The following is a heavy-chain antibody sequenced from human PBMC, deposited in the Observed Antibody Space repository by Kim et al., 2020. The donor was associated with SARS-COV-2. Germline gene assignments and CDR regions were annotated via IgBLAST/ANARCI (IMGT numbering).Heavy chain of an antibody. V-gene: IGHV1-46*01. CDR3: ARIYIVVVPAANDPGDYYGMDV. J-gene: IGHJ6*02. Sequence: ASVKVSCKASGYTFTSYYMHWVRQAPGQGLEWMGIINPSGGSTSYAQKFQGRVTMTRDTSTSTVYMELSSLRSEDTAVYYCARIYIVVVPAANDPGDYYGMDVWGQGTTVTVSS. CDR1: GYTFTSYY. CDR2: INPSGGST. D-gene: IGHD2-2*01.